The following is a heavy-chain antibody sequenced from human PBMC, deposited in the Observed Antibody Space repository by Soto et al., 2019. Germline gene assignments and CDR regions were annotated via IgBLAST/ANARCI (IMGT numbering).Heavy chain of an antibody. CDR1: GGSISSYY. CDR2: IYYSGST. CDR3: ARELLEGTVTDYWYFDL. Sequence: QVQLQESGPGLVKPSETLSLTCTVSGGSISSYYWSWIRQPPGKGLEWIGYIYYSGSTNYNPSLKGRVTISVDTSKNQFSLKLSAVTAADTAVYYCARELLEGTVTDYWYFDLWGRGTLVTVSS. D-gene: IGHD4-17*01. J-gene: IGHJ2*01. V-gene: IGHV4-59*01.